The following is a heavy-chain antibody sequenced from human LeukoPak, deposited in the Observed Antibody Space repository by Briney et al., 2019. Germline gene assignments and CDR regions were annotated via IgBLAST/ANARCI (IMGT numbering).Heavy chain of an antibody. CDR3: ASSPITIFGVVSGDFDY. Sequence: GASVKVSCKASGYTFTGYYMHWVRQAPGQGLEWMGWINPNSGGTNYAQKFQGRVTMTRDTSISTAYMELSRLRPDDTAVYYCASSPITIFGVVSGDFDYWGQGTLVTVSS. D-gene: IGHD3-3*01. J-gene: IGHJ4*02. V-gene: IGHV1-2*02. CDR1: GYTFTGYY. CDR2: INPNSGGT.